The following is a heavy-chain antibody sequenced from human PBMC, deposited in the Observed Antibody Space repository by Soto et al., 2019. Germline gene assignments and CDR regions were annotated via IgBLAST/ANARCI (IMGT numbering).Heavy chain of an antibody. CDR3: ARGSFSAYYQAS. V-gene: IGHV3-74*03. D-gene: IGHD3-22*01. CDR1: GFTCSSYG. Sequence: EVQLVESGGDIVQPGGSLRLSCAASGFTCSSYGMHWVRQAPGKGLVWVSRINGDGTRTPYADSVKGRFTISRDNAKNTVDLQRNSLRGEDTAVYYCARGSFSAYYQASWGQGTLVSVSS. CDR2: INGDGTRT. J-gene: IGHJ5*02.